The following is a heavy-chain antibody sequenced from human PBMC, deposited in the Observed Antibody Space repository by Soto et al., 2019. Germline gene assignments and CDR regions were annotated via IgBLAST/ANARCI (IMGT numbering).Heavy chain of an antibody. CDR1: GGTFSSYA. Sequence: QVQLVQSGAEVKKPGSSVKVSCEASGGTFSSYAISWVRQAPGQGLEWMGGIIPIFGTANYAQKFQGRVTITADESTSTAYMELSSLRSEDTAVYYCARSLDYYDSRVFDYWGQGTLVTVSS. J-gene: IGHJ4*02. CDR3: ARSLDYYDSRVFDY. V-gene: IGHV1-69*01. CDR2: IIPIFGTA. D-gene: IGHD3-22*01.